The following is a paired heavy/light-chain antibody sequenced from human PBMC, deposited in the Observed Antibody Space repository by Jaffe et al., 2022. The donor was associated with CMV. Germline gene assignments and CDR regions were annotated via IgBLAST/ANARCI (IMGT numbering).Light chain of an antibody. Sequence: EIVLTQSPGTLSLSPGERATFSCRASQSVSSIYLAWYQHRPGQAPRLLIYGASSRAAGIPDRFSGSGSGTEFTLTISRLEPEDFAVYYCQQYGPSPPMYTFGQGTKLEIK. J-gene: IGKJ2*01. V-gene: IGKV3-20*01. CDR1: QSVSSIY. CDR2: GAS. CDR3: QQYGPSPPMYT.
Heavy chain of an antibody. V-gene: IGHV2-5*02. CDR2: AYWDDDK. CDR1: GFSLSTPGVC. CDR3: AHRAQWDTALSY. D-gene: IGHD5-18*01. J-gene: IGHJ4*02. Sequence: QITLKESGPALVKPTQTLTLTCTFSGFSLSTPGVCVGWIRQPPGKALEWLALAYWDDDKRYSPSLKSRLTITKDTSKNQVVLTMTNMDPVDTATYYCAHRAQWDTALSYWGQGTLVTVSS.